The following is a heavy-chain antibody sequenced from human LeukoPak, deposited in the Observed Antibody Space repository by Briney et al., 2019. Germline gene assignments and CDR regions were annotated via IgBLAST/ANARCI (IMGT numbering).Heavy chain of an antibody. J-gene: IGHJ4*02. CDR3: ASRLYCSNTRCRNFPFAY. CDR1: GGTFSSYA. Sequence: SVKVSCKPSGGTFSSYAIDRVRQAPGQGLEWVGGIIPIFGTANYAQQFQDRVTITADDSTSTPYMELSSLRSEDTAIYYCASRLYCSNTRCRNFPFAYWGQGTLVTVSS. V-gene: IGHV1-69*13. CDR2: IIPIFGTA. D-gene: IGHD2-2*01.